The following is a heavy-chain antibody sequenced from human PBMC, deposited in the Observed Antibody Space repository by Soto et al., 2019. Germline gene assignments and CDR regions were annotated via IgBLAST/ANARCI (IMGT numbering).Heavy chain of an antibody. V-gene: IGHV1-69*13. CDR3: ARGSVIGIVYALDTSPNYYGMDV. D-gene: IGHD2-8*01. CDR1: GGTFSSYA. J-gene: IGHJ6*02. CDR2: IIPIFGTA. Sequence: SVKVSCKASGGTFSSYAISWVRQAPGQGLEWMGGIIPIFGTANYAQKFQGRVTITADESTSTAYMELSSLRSEDTAVYYCARGSVIGIVYALDTSPNYYGMDVWGQGTTVTVSS.